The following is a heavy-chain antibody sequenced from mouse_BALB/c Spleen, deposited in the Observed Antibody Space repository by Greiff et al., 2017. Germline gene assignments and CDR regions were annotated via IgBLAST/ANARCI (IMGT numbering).Heavy chain of an antibody. V-gene: IGHV1S56*01. J-gene: IGHJ4*01. D-gene: IGHD2-4*01. CDR3: ARSGITTSKEDAMDY. CDR1: GYTFTSYD. Sequence: VHLVESGAELVKPGASVKLSCKASGYTFTSYDIHWVRQRPEKGLEWIGWIFTGDGSTQYTEKFKGKATLTTDKSSSTAYMQRSRLTSEDSAVYVCARSGITTSKEDAMDYWGQGTSVTVSS. CDR2: IFTGDGST.